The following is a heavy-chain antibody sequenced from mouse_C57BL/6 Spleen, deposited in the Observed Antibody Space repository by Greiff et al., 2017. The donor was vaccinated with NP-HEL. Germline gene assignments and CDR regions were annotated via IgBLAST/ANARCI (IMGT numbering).Heavy chain of an antibody. J-gene: IGHJ2*01. D-gene: IGHD1-1*01. CDR1: GFTFSSYA. CDR3: ARDGYYGRYFDY. CDR2: ISDGGSYT. V-gene: IGHV5-4*01. Sequence: EVKVVESGGGLVKPGGSLKLSCAASGFTFSSYAMSWVRQTPEKRLEWVATISDGGSYTYYPDNVKGRFTISRDNAKNNLYLQMSHLKSEDTAMYYCARDGYYGRYFDYWGQGTTLTVSS.